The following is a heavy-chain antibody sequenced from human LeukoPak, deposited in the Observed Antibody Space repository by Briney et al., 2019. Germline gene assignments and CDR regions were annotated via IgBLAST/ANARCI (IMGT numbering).Heavy chain of an antibody. CDR2: TNPSDGSA. Sequence: GASVTVSCKAFGYTFTSHKIHWVRQAPGQGLEWMGITNPSDGSARYAQPFQGRASLTRDTSTSTLYMELSSLRSEDTAVYYCAKDGGTYSTDYWGQGTLVTVSS. J-gene: IGHJ4*02. V-gene: IGHV1-46*01. CDR1: GYTFTSHK. D-gene: IGHD1-26*01. CDR3: AKDGGTYSTDY.